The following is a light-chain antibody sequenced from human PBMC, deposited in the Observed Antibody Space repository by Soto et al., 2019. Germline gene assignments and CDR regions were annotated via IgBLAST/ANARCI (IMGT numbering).Light chain of an antibody. V-gene: IGKV3-20*01. J-gene: IGKJ1*01. CDR3: QQYGSSPWT. CDR1: QSVSSSF. Sequence: EIVLTQSPGTLSLSPVERATLSCRASQSVSSSFLAWYQQKPGQAPRLLIYGASSRATGIPDRFSGSGSGTDFTLTISGLEPEDFAVYYCQQYGSSPWTFGQGTKVEIK. CDR2: GAS.